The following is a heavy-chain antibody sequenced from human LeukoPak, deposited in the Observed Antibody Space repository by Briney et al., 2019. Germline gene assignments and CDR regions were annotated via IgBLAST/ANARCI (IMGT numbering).Heavy chain of an antibody. Sequence: SETLSLTCTVSGGSISSSSYYWGWIRQPSGKGLEWIGSIYYSGSTYYNPSLKSRVTISVDTSKNQFSLKLSSVTAADTAVYYCARRLGYCSSTSCYAFDYWGQGTLVTVSS. D-gene: IGHD2-2*03. CDR3: ARRLGYCSSTSCYAFDY. J-gene: IGHJ4*02. CDR2: IYYSGST. V-gene: IGHV4-39*01. CDR1: GGSISSSSYY.